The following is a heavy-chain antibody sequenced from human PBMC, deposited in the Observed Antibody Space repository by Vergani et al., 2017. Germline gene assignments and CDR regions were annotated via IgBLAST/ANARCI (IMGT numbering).Heavy chain of an antibody. Sequence: QVQLVQSGAEVKKPGASVKVSCKASGYTFTSYGISWVRQAPGQGLEWRGWISAYNGNTNSAQTLQGRVTRTPDTSTSTAYMELRSLGSDDTAVYYCARARGFGELTHEYWGQGTLVAVSS. J-gene: IGHJ4*02. V-gene: IGHV1-18*04. CDR2: ISAYNGNT. D-gene: IGHD3-10*01. CDR3: ARARGFGELTHEY. CDR1: GYTFTSYG.